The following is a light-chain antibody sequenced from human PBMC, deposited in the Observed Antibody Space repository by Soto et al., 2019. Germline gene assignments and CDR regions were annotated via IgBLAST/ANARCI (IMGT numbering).Light chain of an antibody. Sequence: QSVLTQPPSASGTPGQRVTISCSGSSSNIGSNTVNWYQQLPGTAPKLLIYSNSQRPSGVPDRFSGSKSGTSASLAISGLQSEDEADYYCAAWDDSLNGYVFGTGTQLTV. CDR2: SNS. CDR1: SSNIGSNT. CDR3: AAWDDSLNGYV. V-gene: IGLV1-44*01. J-gene: IGLJ1*01.